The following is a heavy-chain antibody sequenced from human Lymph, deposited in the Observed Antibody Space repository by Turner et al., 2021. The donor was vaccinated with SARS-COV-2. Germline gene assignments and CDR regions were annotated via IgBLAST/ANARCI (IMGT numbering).Heavy chain of an antibody. D-gene: IGHD5-12*01. Sequence: EVQLVESGGGVVQPGGSLRLPCAASGFTFDDYAMHWVRQAPGKGLEWVSLISGDVGSTYYADSVKGRFTISRDDSKNSLYLQINSLRTEDTALYYCAKEGLSGRRLQFVPYFAYWGQGTLVSVSS. CDR2: ISGDVGST. J-gene: IGHJ4*02. CDR1: GFTFDDYA. V-gene: IGHV3-43*02. CDR3: AKEGLSGRRLQFVPYFAY.